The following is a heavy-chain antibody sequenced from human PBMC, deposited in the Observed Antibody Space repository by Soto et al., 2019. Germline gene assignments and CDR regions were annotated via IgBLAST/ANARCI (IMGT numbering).Heavy chain of an antibody. CDR3: ARGRASNRGDWLDP. CDR1: GGSFSGYY. Sequence: SETLSLTCAVYGGSFSGYYWSWIRQPPGKGLEWIGEINHSGSTNYNPSLKSRVTISVDTSKNQFSLQLNSVTPEDTAVYYCARGRASNRGDWLDPWGQGTPVTVSS. D-gene: IGHD2-21*01. J-gene: IGHJ5*02. V-gene: IGHV4-34*01. CDR2: INHSGST.